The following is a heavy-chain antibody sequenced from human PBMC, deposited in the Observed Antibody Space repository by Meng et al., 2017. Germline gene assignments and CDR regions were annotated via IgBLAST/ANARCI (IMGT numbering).Heavy chain of an antibody. CDR2: ISSSSSYI. J-gene: IGHJ4*02. D-gene: IGHD6-19*01. V-gene: IGHV3-21*01. Sequence: GESLKISCAASGFTFSSYSMNWVRQAPGKGLEWVSSISSSSSYIYYADSVKGRFTISRDNAKNSQYLQMNSLRAEDTAVYYCARLAVAGIADYWGQGTLVTVSS. CDR3: ARLAVAGIADY. CDR1: GFTFSSYS.